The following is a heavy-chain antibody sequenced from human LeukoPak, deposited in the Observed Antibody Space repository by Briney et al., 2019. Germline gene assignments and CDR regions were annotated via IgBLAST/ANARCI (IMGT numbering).Heavy chain of an antibody. J-gene: IGHJ4*02. CDR2: IYSGGST. Sequence: PGGSLRLSCAASGFTVSSNYMSWVRQAPGKGLEWVSIIYSGGSTFYADSVKGRFTISRDNSKNMVYFQMNSLRAEDTAVYYCAKTGNPATGDYWGQGTLVTVSS. V-gene: IGHV3-53*01. CDR1: GFTVSSNY. D-gene: IGHD1-1*01. CDR3: AKTGNPATGDY.